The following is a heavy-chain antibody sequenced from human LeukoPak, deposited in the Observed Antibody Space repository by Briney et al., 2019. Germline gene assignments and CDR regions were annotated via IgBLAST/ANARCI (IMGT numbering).Heavy chain of an antibody. Sequence: SETLSLACTVSGGSISSSSYYWGWIRQPPGKGLEWIGSIYYSGSTYYNPSLKSRVTISVDTSKNQFSLKLSSVTAADTAVYYCARLDGGIQTFDYWGQGTLVTVSS. CDR1: GGSISSSSYY. V-gene: IGHV4-39*01. D-gene: IGHD5-18*01. J-gene: IGHJ4*02. CDR3: ARLDGGIQTFDY. CDR2: IYYSGST.